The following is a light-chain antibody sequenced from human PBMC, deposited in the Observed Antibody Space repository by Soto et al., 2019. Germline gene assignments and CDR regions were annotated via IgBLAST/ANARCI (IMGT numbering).Light chain of an antibody. CDR1: ETVTGKY. CDR3: QHYGGSFI. V-gene: IGKV3-20*01. CDR2: NTS. J-gene: IGKJ3*01. Sequence: EIVLTQSPGTLSLSPGDRATLSCRASETVTGKYLAWYQQKAGQAPRLLIYNTSSRATGIPDRFSGSGSGTDFTLSISRLEPEDFAVYYCQHYGGSFIFGPGTKVDFK.